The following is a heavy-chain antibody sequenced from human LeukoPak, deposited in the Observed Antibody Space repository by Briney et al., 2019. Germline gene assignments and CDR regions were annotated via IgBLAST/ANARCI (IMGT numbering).Heavy chain of an antibody. V-gene: IGHV3-11*04. D-gene: IGHD6-13*01. Sequence: GGSLRLSCAASGFTFSNHYMSWIRQAPGKGLVWVSYISSRSSNKYYADSVKGRFTISRDNAKNSLYLQMDSLRVEDTAVYYCARWGLGSSWDVFENWGQGTLVTVSS. CDR2: ISSRSSNK. J-gene: IGHJ4*02. CDR1: GFTFSNHY. CDR3: ARWGLGSSWDVFEN.